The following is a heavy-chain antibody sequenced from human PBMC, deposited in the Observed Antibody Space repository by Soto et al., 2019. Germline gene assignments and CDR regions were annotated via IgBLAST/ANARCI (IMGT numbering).Heavy chain of an antibody. D-gene: IGHD3-16*02. CDR1: GYTLTELS. J-gene: IGHJ4*02. CDR3: ATGAMITFGGVIAQGGFDY. CDR2: FDPEDGET. V-gene: IGHV1-24*01. Sequence: AASVKVSCKVSGYTLTELSMHWVRQAPGKGLEWMGGFDPEDGETIYAQKFQGRVTMTEDTSTDTAYMELSSLRSEDTAVYYCATGAMITFGGVIAQGGFDYWGQGTLVTVSS.